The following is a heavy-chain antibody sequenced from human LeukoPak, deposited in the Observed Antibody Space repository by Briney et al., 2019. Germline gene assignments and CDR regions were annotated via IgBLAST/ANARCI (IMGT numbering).Heavy chain of an antibody. CDR3: ARGRYYDNSVYYYFDY. CDR1: GFTFSSYA. V-gene: IGHV3-23*01. Sequence: PGGSLRLSCAASGFTFSSYAMSWARQAPGMGLAWVSAISGSGGSTYYADSVKGRFTISRDTSKNTLYLQMNSLRAEDTAVYYCARGRYYDNSVYYYFDYWGQGTLVAVSS. J-gene: IGHJ4*02. CDR2: ISGSGGST. D-gene: IGHD3-22*01.